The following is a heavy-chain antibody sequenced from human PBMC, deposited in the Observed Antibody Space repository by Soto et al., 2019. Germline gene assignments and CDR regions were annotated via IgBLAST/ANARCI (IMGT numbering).Heavy chain of an antibody. J-gene: IGHJ3*02. D-gene: IGHD6-6*01. CDR3: ARVGISSSDAFDI. V-gene: IGHV4-31*03. Sequence: SETLSLTCSVSGGSVNSGGYYWGWIRQHPGEALEWIGYIYYSGNTYYNPSLKSRVMISVDTSKNQFSLRLSSVTAADTAVYYCARVGISSSDAFDIWGHGTMVTVSS. CDR2: IYYSGNT. CDR1: GGSVNSGGYY.